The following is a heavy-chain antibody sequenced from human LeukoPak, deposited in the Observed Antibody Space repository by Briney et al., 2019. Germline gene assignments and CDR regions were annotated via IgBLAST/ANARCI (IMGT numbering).Heavy chain of an antibody. J-gene: IGHJ3*02. CDR2: IIPIFGTA. CDR1: GGTFSSYA. Sequence: GASVKVSCKASGGTFSSYAISWVRQAPGQGLEWMGGIIPIFGTANYAQKFQGKVTITADKSTSTAYMELSSLRSEDTAVYYCARGARGSLQYYYDSSGAFDIWGQGTMVTVSS. D-gene: IGHD3-22*01. V-gene: IGHV1-69*06. CDR3: ARGARGSLQYYYDSSGAFDI.